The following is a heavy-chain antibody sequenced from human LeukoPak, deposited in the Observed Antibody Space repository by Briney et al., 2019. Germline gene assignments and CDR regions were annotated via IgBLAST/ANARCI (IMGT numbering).Heavy chain of an antibody. J-gene: IGHJ4*02. V-gene: IGHV1-46*01. Sequence: ASVKVSCKAFGYTFTSYYMHWVRQAPGQGLEWMEIINPSGGSTTYAQKFQGRVTMTRDTSTSTAYMELSSLRSEDMAVYYCAREYSSSWYNNYFDYWGQGTLVTVSS. D-gene: IGHD6-13*01. CDR3: AREYSSSWYNNYFDY. CDR2: INPSGGST. CDR1: GYTFTSYY.